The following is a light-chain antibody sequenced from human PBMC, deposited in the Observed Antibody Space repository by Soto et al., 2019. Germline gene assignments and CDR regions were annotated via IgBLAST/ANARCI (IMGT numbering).Light chain of an antibody. CDR3: QQYGSSPQT. CDR2: GAS. V-gene: IGKV3-20*01. Sequence: EVVLTQSPGTLSFSPGERATLSCRASQSDSSSYLAWYQQKPGQAPRLLIYGASSRATGIPDRFSGSGSGTDFTLTISRLEPEDFAVYYCQQYGSSPQTFGQGTKVDI. J-gene: IGKJ1*01. CDR1: QSDSSSY.